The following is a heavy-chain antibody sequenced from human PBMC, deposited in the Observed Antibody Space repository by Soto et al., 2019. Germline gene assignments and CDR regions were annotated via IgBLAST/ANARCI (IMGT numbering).Heavy chain of an antibody. Sequence: QVQLVQSGAEVKKPGSSVKVSCKASGGTFSSYAISWVRQAPGQGLEWVGGIIPIFGTANYAQKFQGRVTITADKSTSTAYMELSSLRSEDTAVYYCASLRTPQYYDSSGYLDYWGQGTLVTVSA. V-gene: IGHV1-69*06. J-gene: IGHJ4*02. CDR2: IIPIFGTA. CDR3: ASLRTPQYYDSSGYLDY. CDR1: GGTFSSYA. D-gene: IGHD3-22*01.